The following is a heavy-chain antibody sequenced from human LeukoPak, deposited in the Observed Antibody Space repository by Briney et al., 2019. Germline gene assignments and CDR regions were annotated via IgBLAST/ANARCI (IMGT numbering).Heavy chain of an antibody. D-gene: IGHD3-3*01. CDR3: AKSPDYDFWAVTATFDS. CDR1: RFNFDSYA. CDR2: ISGSGGRT. V-gene: IGHV3-23*01. J-gene: IGHJ4*02. Sequence: GGSLRLSCAASRFNFDSYAMSWVRQAPGKGLEWVSSISGSGGRTYYGDSVRGRFTVSRDNSDNTVYLQMNSLRGEDTAIYYCAKSPDYDFWAVTATFDSWGQGTLVTVSS.